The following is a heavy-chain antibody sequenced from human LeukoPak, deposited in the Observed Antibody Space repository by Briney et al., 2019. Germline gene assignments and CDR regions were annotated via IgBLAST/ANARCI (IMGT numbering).Heavy chain of an antibody. CDR1: GGSISSSNW. CDR2: IYHSGST. D-gene: IGHD3-10*01. Sequence: SETLSLTCAVSGGSISSSNWWSWVRQPPGKGLEWIGEIYHSGSTNYNPSLKSRVTISVDTSKNQFSLKLSSVTAADTAVYYCASFPHYYGSGSPWDFDYWGQGTLVTVSS. J-gene: IGHJ4*02. CDR3: ASFPHYYGSGSPWDFDY. V-gene: IGHV4-4*02.